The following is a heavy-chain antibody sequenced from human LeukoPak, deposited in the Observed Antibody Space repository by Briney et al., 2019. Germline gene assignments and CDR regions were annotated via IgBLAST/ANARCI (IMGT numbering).Heavy chain of an antibody. V-gene: IGHV4-34*01. J-gene: IGHJ4*02. Sequence: NPSETLSLTCAVYGGSFSGYYWSWIRQPPGKGLEWIGEVNHSGSTNYNPSLKSRVTISVDTSKNQFSLKLSSVTAADTAVYYCASNTVVTRYYFDYWGQGTLVTVSS. CDR2: VNHSGST. CDR1: GGSFSGYY. D-gene: IGHD4-23*01. CDR3: ASNTVVTRYYFDY.